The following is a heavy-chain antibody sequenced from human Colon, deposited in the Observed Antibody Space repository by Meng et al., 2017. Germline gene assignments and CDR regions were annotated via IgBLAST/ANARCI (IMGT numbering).Heavy chain of an antibody. V-gene: IGHV4-59*01. CDR2: IYHTGST. D-gene: IGHD3-9*01. J-gene: IGHJ4*02. CDR3: ARGLTGYFAHTDY. CDR1: GASISSYY. Sequence: GSLRLSCTVSGASISSYYWSWIRQPPGKGLEWVGYIYHTGSTNYNPSPQSRVTISVDTSKNQVSLKWSSVTAADTAVYYCARGLTGYFAHTDYWGQGTLVTVSS.